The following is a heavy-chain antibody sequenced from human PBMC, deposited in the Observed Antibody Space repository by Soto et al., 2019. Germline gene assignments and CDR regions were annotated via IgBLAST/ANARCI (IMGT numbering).Heavy chain of an antibody. CDR1: GFTFRSYG. CDR2: ISYDGSKK. Sequence: QMQLVESGGGVVQPGRSLRLSCAASGFTFRSYGIHWVRQAPGKGLEWVALISYDGSKKYYVDSVKGRVAVSRDNSKNTLYLQINSLRVEDTAVYYWARDRLVPYGYGMDVWGQGTTVTVSS. CDR3: ARDRLVPYGYGMDV. J-gene: IGHJ6*02. V-gene: IGHV3-33*01. D-gene: IGHD2-2*01.